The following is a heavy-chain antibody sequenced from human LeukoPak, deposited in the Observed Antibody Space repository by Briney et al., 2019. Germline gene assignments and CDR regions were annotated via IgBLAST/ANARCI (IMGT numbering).Heavy chain of an antibody. CDR1: GGSISSSSYY. CDR2: IYYSGST. V-gene: IGHV4-39*07. Sequence: SETLSLTCTVSGGSISSSSYYWGWIRQPPGKGLEWIGSIYYSGSTYYNPSLKSRVTISVDTSKNQFSLKLSSVTAADTAVYYCARVVPDDHNKGGLMRGYYFDYWGQGTLVTVSS. J-gene: IGHJ4*02. D-gene: IGHD2-8*01. CDR3: ARVVPDDHNKGGLMRGYYFDY.